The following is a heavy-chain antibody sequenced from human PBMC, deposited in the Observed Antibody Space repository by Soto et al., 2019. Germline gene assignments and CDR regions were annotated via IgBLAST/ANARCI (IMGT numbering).Heavy chain of an antibody. Sequence: QVQLVQSGAEVKEPGASVKVSCKASGYSLNSYFMHWVRQAPGQGLEWMGIINPSGGRPTYAQRFQGRVTMTSDTSTSTVHMELSSLRSEDTVVYYCARIVRDDYGDYSSYGMDIWGQGTTVTVPS. J-gene: IGHJ6*02. D-gene: IGHD4-17*01. CDR3: ARIVRDDYGDYSSYGMDI. CDR2: INPSGGRP. V-gene: IGHV1-46*02. CDR1: GYSLNSYF.